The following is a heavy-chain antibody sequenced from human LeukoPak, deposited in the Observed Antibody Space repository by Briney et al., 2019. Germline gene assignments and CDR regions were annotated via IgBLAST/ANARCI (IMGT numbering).Heavy chain of an antibody. V-gene: IGHV3-23*01. CDR2: IRVGGET. Sequence: GGSLKLSCAASGFTFSSYAMSWVRQTPGKGLEWVSAIRVGGETHYADSVKGRFTISKDNSENTLYLQMSGLRAEDTAVYHCAKGTRDAGYYFDYWGQGTLVTVSS. D-gene: IGHD1-7*01. CDR3: AKGTRDAGYYFDY. CDR1: GFTFSSYA. J-gene: IGHJ4*02.